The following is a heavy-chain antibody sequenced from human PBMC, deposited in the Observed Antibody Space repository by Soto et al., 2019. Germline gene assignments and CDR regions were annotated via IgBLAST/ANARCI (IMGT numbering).Heavy chain of an antibody. CDR1: GATFSSYA. Sequence: SVKVSCTDSGATFSSYAIRWVRQAPGQELEWMGGIIPIFGTANYAQKFQGRVTITADESTSTAYMGLSSLRSEDTAVYYCVQGIFGVVLGPYYYYGMDVWGQGTTVTVSS. CDR3: VQGIFGVVLGPYYYYGMDV. J-gene: IGHJ6*02. CDR2: IIPIFGTA. D-gene: IGHD3-3*01. V-gene: IGHV1-69*13.